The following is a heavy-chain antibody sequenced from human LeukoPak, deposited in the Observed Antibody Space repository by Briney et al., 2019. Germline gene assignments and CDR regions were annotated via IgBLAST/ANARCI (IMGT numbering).Heavy chain of an antibody. CDR3: ASDGGSSRNDY. V-gene: IGHV4-39*07. D-gene: IGHD6-13*01. J-gene: IGHJ4*02. Sequence: PSETLSLTCTVSGGSISSSIYYWGWIRQPPGKGLEWIGSIYYSGSTYYNPSLKSRVTISVDTSKNQFSLKLSSVTAADTAVYYCASDGGSSRNDYWGQGTLVTVSS. CDR1: GGSISSSIYY. CDR2: IYYSGST.